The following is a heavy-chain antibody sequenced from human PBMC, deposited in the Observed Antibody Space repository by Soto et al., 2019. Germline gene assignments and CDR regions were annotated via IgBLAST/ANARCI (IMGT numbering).Heavy chain of an antibody. CDR2: IIPIFGTA. V-gene: IGHV1-69*13. Sequence: SVKVSCKASGGTFSSYAISCVRRAPGQVLEWMGGIIPIFGTANYAQKFQGRVTITADESTSTAYMELSSLRSEDTAVYYCARTWNERRFLEWLLPRGSYYYYYGMDVWGQGTTVTVSS. J-gene: IGHJ6*02. CDR3: ARTWNERRFLEWLLPRGSYYYYYGMDV. D-gene: IGHD3-3*01. CDR1: GGTFSSYA.